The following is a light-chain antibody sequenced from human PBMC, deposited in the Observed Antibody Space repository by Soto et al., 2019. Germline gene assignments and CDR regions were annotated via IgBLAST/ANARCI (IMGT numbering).Light chain of an antibody. CDR2: DTD. V-gene: IGLV1-51*01. CDR3: AAWDSGLSAVV. J-gene: IGLJ3*02. CDR1: TSNIGNNY. Sequence: QSVLTQPPSVSAAPGQKVAISCSGSTSNIGNNYVSWYQQLPEKAPKLLIYDTDKRPSGIPDRFSGSESGTSATLGITGLQTGDEAEYYCAAWDSGLSAVVFGGGTKLTVL.